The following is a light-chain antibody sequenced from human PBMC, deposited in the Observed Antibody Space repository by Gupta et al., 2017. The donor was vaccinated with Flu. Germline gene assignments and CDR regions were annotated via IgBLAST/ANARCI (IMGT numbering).Light chain of an antibody. CDR3: HSYDSRLSGSV. Sequence: QSVLTQPSSVSGAPGQRVTTSCTGSSSNIGAGYDVHWYQQRPGTAPKLLISDDNMRPSGVPDRFSGSKSGTSASLAITGLQAEDDADYYCHSYDSRLSGSVFGGGTKLTVL. CDR2: DDN. V-gene: IGLV1-40*01. CDR1: SSNIGAGYD. J-gene: IGLJ3*02.